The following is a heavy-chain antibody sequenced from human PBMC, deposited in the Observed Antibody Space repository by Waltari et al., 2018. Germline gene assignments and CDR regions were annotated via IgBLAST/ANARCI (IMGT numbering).Heavy chain of an antibody. J-gene: IGHJ3*02. CDR3: ARDLDYDILTGYAFDI. D-gene: IGHD3-9*01. Sequence: QVQLVQSGAEVKKPGSSVKVSCKASGGTFSSYAISWVRQAPGQGLAWMGGIIPIFGTANYAQKCQGRVTITADESTSTAYRELSSLRSEDTAVYYCARDLDYDILTGYAFDIWGQGTMVTVSS. V-gene: IGHV1-69*13. CDR2: IIPIFGTA. CDR1: GGTFSSYA.